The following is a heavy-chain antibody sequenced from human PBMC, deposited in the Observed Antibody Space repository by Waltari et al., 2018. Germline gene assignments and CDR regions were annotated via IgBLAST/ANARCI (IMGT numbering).Heavy chain of an antibody. CDR2: VNPNDGTI. D-gene: IGHD2-8*01. J-gene: IGHJ5*02. V-gene: IGHV1-46*01. Sequence: QVQLVQSGAEVKKPGASVQVSCKASGYHFTSHYIHWVRQAPRQGLEWMGIVNPNDGTIKYAQKFQDRVTMTRDTSTSTVYVELRNLRSEDTAVYYCARVGLMLSNSRGGWFDPWGQGTLVTVFS. CDR1: GYHFTSHY. CDR3: ARVGLMLSNSRGGWFDP.